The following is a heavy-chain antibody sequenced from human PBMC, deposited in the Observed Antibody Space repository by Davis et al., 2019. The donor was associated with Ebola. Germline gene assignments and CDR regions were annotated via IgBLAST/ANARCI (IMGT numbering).Heavy chain of an antibody. CDR3: ARGSGWLDSEYFQH. V-gene: IGHV4-39*01. J-gene: IGHJ1*01. D-gene: IGHD3-10*01. Sequence: PSETLSLTCTVSGGSISSYYWGWIRQPPGKGLEWIGSIYYSGSTYYNPSLKSRVTISVDTSKNQFSLKLSSVTAAGTAVYYCARGSGWLDSEYFQHWGQGTLVTVSS. CDR2: IYYSGST. CDR1: GGSISSYY.